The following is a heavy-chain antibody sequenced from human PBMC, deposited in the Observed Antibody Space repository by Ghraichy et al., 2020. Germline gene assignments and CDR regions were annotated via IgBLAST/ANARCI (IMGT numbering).Heavy chain of an antibody. CDR3: AKGLRTGVALDY. CDR2: VILIFGTA. CDR1: GGTFISYT. D-gene: IGHD3-3*01. J-gene: IGHJ4*02. V-gene: IGHV1-69*13. Sequence: SSVKVSCKASGGTFISYTISCVRQAPGQGLEWMGEVILIFGTANYAQKFQGRFTITADESTSTAYMELSSLRSEDTVVYYCAKGLRTGVALDYWGQGNLVTVSS.